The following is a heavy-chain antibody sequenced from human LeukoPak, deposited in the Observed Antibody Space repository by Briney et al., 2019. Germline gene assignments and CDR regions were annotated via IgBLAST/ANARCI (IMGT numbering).Heavy chain of an antibody. V-gene: IGHV4-59*13. D-gene: IGHD6-13*01. Sequence: SETLSLTCTVSGGSFSSYYWSWIRQPPGKGLEWIGYIYYSGSAKYNPSLKSRVTISVDTSKNQFSLKLSSVTAGDTAVYYCARAPGIAADGTHFDFWGQGTLVTVSS. CDR1: GGSFSSYY. CDR2: IYYSGSA. J-gene: IGHJ4*02. CDR3: ARAPGIAADGTHFDF.